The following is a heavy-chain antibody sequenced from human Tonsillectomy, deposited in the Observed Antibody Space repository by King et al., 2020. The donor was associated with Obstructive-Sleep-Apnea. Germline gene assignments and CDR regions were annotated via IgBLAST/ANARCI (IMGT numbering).Heavy chain of an antibody. Sequence: VQLVESGGGVVQPGRSLRLSCAASGFIFSSYAMHWVRQAPGKGLEWVAVISYDGSNKYYADSVKGRFTISRDNSKNTLYLQMNSLRAEDTAVYYCARDLRLGELSLYAFDIWGQGTMVTVSS. CDR3: ARDLRLGELSLYAFDI. CDR1: GFIFSSYA. V-gene: IGHV3-30-3*01. D-gene: IGHD3-16*02. CDR2: ISYDGSNK. J-gene: IGHJ3*02.